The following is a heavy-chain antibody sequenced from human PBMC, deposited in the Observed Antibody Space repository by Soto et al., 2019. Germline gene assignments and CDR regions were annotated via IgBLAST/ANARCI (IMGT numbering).Heavy chain of an antibody. D-gene: IGHD6-13*01. CDR1: GGSISSSSYY. V-gene: IGHV4-39*01. Sequence: LSLTCTVSGGSISSSSYYWGWIRQPPGKGLEWIGSIYYSGSTYYNPSLKSRVTISVDTSKNQFSLKLSSVTAADTAVYYCARPLGIAAAGSGPIDYWGQGTLVTVSS. CDR3: ARPLGIAAAGSGPIDY. CDR2: IYYSGST. J-gene: IGHJ4*02.